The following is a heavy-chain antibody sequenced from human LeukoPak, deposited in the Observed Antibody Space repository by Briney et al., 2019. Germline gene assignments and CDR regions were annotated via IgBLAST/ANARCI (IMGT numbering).Heavy chain of an antibody. J-gene: IGHJ4*02. D-gene: IGHD6-25*01. CDR2: ISSDGSST. V-gene: IGHV3-74*01. CDR1: GFTFSSYW. CDR3: VRARLPDY. Sequence: PGGSLRLSCAASGFTFSSYWMRSVRHAPGKGLVWVSRISSDGSSTNYADPVKGRFTISRDNAKNTLYLQMNSLRAEDTAVYYCVRARLPDYWGQGTLVTVSS.